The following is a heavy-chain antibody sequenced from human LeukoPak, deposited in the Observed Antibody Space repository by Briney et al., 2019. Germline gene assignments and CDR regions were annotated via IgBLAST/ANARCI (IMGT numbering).Heavy chain of an antibody. D-gene: IGHD6-19*01. CDR2: MNPNSGNT. Sequence: ASVKVSCKASGYTFTSYDINWVRQATGQGLEWMGWMNPNSGNTGYAQKLQGRVTMTTDTSTSTAYMELRSLRSDDTAVYYCARAKQWLAAPNWFDPWGQGTLVTVSS. CDR1: GYTFTSYD. CDR3: ARAKQWLAAPNWFDP. J-gene: IGHJ5*02. V-gene: IGHV1-8*01.